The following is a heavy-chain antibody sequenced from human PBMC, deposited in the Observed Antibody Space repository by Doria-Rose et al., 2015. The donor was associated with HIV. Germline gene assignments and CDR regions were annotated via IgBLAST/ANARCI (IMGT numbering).Heavy chain of an antibody. CDR3: ARIKSSRWYHKYYFDF. CDR1: GVSLSSPGMG. D-gene: IGHD6-13*01. Sequence: QESGPVLAKPTETLTLTCTVSGVSLSSPGMGVSWIRQPPGKALEWLANIFSDDERSYKTSLKSRLTISRGTDKSQVVLTMTDMDPVDTATYYCARIKSSRWYHKYYFDFWGQGTLVIVSA. CDR2: IFSDDER. V-gene: IGHV2-26*01. J-gene: IGHJ4*02.